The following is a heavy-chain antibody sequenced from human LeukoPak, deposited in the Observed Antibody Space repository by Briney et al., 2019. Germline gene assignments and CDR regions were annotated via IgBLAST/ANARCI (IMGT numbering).Heavy chain of an antibody. CDR1: GYSFTTYW. CDR2: IYPGDSDT. CDR3: ARQRYSGSYLGFDP. D-gene: IGHD1-26*01. Sequence: GESLKISCKGSGYSFTTYWIGWVRQMPGKGLEWMGIIYPGDSDTRYSPPFQGQVTISVDKSIRTAYLQWSSLKPSDTAMYYCARQRYSGSYLGFDPWGQGTLVTVSS. J-gene: IGHJ5*02. V-gene: IGHV5-51*01.